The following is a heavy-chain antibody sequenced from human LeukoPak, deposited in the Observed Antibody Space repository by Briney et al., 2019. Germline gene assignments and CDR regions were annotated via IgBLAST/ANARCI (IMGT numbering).Heavy chain of an antibody. V-gene: IGHV3-21*01. J-gene: IGHJ6*03. D-gene: IGHD6-13*01. Sequence: GGSLRLSCAASGFTFSSYSMNWVRQAPGKGLEWVSSISSSSSYIYYADSVKGRFTISRDNSKNTLYLQMNSLRAEDTAVYYCAKDRGSSFHTDYMDVWGKGTTVTVSS. CDR3: AKDRGSSFHTDYMDV. CDR1: GFTFSSYS. CDR2: ISSSSSYI.